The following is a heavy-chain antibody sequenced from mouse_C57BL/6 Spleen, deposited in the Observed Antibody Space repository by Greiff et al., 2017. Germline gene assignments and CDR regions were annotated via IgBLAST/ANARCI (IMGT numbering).Heavy chain of an antibody. J-gene: IGHJ2*01. V-gene: IGHV1-63*01. CDR3: ARSYSYGYDEYLDY. CDR2: IYPGGGYT. D-gene: IGHD2-2*01. CDR1: GYTFTNYW. Sequence: VQLQQSGAELVRPGTSVKMSCKASGYTFTNYWIGWAKQRPGHGLEWIGDIYPGGGYTNYNAKFKGKATLTADKSSSTAYMQFSSLTSEDSAIDYCARSYSYGYDEYLDYWGQGTTLTVSA.